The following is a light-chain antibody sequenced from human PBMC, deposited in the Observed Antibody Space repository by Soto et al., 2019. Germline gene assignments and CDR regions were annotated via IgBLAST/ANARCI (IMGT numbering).Light chain of an antibody. Sequence: QSALTQPASVSGSPGQSITISCTGTSSDVGSYNLISWYQQHPGKAPKLIIYEVSERPSGVSHRFSGSKSGNTASLTISGLQAEDAADYYCCSYATPRLFGGGTKLTVL. CDR3: CSYATPRL. CDR1: SSDVGSYNL. V-gene: IGLV2-23*02. J-gene: IGLJ2*01. CDR2: EVS.